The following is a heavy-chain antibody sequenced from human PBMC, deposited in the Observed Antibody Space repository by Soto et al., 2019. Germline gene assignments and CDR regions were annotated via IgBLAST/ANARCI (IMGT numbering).Heavy chain of an antibody. CDR3: ASPIAVAGGAFDI. CDR1: GGTFSSYA. CDR2: IIPIFGTA. Sequence: SVKVSCKASGGTFSSYAISWVRQAPGQGLEWMGGIIPIFGTANYAQKFQGRVTITADKSTSTAYMELSSLRSEDTAVYYCASPIAVAGGAFDIWGQGTMVTVSS. J-gene: IGHJ3*02. D-gene: IGHD6-19*01. V-gene: IGHV1-69*06.